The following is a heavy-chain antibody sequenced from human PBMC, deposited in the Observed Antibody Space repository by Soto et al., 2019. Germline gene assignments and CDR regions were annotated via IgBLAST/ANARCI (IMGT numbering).Heavy chain of an antibody. CDR2: IIPIFGTA. Sequence: QVQLVQSGAEVRKPGSSVKVSCKASGGTFSRHAISWVRQAPGQGLEWMGGIIPIFGTANHAQKFQGRVTIIVDESTSTVYMELSSVRSEDTVMYYCARGWGYDSNDYYYAYWGQGTLVIVSS. CDR3: ARGWGYDSNDYYYAY. CDR1: GGTFSRHA. V-gene: IGHV1-69*01. D-gene: IGHD3-22*01. J-gene: IGHJ4*02.